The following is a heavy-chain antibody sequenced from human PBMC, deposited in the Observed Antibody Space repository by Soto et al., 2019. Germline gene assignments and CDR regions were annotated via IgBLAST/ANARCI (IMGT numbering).Heavy chain of an antibody. CDR3: ARARWYDAFDV. CDR1: GFFISSGNY. CDR2: IFHGGNT. V-gene: IGHV4-38-2*01. Sequence: ETLSLTCAVSGFFISSGNYWGWIRKPPGKGLEWIGSIFHGGNTYYNPSLKSRVTISVDMSKNQFSLKLDSVTAADTAVYYCARARWYDAFDVWGQGTVVTVSS. D-gene: IGHD2-15*01. J-gene: IGHJ3*01.